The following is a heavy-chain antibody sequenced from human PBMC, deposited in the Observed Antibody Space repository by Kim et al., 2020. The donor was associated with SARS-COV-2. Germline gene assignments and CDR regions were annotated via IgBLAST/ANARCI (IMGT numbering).Heavy chain of an antibody. CDR3: ARSSSSSPQPFDY. CDR2: IYYSGST. J-gene: IGHJ4*02. D-gene: IGHD6-13*01. V-gene: IGHV4-39*01. CDR1: GGSISSSSYY. Sequence: SETLSLTCTVSGGSISSSSYYWGWIRQPPGKGLEWIGSIYYSGSTYYNPSLKSRVTISVDTSKNQFSLKLSSVTAADTAVYYCARSSSSSPQPFDYWGQG.